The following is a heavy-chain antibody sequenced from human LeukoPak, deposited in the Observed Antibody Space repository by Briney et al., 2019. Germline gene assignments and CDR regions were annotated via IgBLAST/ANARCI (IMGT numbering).Heavy chain of an antibody. Sequence: PGGSLRLSCAASGFTFSSYGMHWVRQAPGKGLEWVAFIRYDGSNKYYADSVKGRFTISRDNSKNTLYLQMNSLRAEDTAVYYCATLTTVVTPLYFDYWGQGALVTVSS. CDR3: ATLTTVVTPLYFDY. CDR1: GFTFSSYG. V-gene: IGHV3-30*02. CDR2: IRYDGSNK. J-gene: IGHJ4*02. D-gene: IGHD4-23*01.